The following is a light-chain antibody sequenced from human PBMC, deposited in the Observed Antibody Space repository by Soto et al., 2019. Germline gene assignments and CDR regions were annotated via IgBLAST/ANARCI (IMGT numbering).Light chain of an antibody. Sequence: QSALTQPASVSGSPGQSITISCTGTSRDVGGYRYVSWYQVHPGKAPKLMIFDVTHRPSGVSYRFSGSKSGNTASLTISGLQAEDDVGYYSRSYTSSSSLVVFGGGTQLTVL. J-gene: IGLJ7*01. CDR1: SRDVGGYRY. CDR3: RSYTSSSSLVV. CDR2: DVT. V-gene: IGLV2-14*03.